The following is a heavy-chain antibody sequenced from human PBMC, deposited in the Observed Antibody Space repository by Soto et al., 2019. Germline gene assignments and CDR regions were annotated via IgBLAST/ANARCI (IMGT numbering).Heavy chain of an antibody. CDR1: GGSISSYY. CDR3: ARVSVYYYDSSGYYYAFDI. J-gene: IGHJ3*02. V-gene: IGHV4-59*01. CDR2: IYYSGST. Sequence: SETLSLTCTVSGGSISSYYWSWIRQPPGKGLEWIGYIYYSGSTNYNPSLKSRVTISVDTSKNQFSLKLSSVTAADTAVYYCARVSVYYYDSSGYYYAFDIWGQGTMVTVSS. D-gene: IGHD3-22*01.